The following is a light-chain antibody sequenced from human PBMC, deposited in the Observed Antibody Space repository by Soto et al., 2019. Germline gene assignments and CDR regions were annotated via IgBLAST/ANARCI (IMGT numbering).Light chain of an antibody. CDR1: QSVSSSF. CDR3: QQYDSSPWT. J-gene: IGKJ1*01. Sequence: EIVLTQSPGTLSLSPGERATLSCRASQSVSSSFLAWYQQKPGQAPRLLIYGASTRATGIPHRFSGSGSVTAFTLTISRLEPEDFAVYYCQQYDSSPWTFGQATKVAIK. V-gene: IGKV3-20*01. CDR2: GAS.